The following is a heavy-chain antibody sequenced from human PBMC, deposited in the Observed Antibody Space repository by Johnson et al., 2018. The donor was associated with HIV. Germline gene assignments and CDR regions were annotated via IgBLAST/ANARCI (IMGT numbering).Heavy chain of an antibody. Sequence: VQLVESGGGVVRPGGSLRLSCATSGFIFDDYAMGWVRQVPGKGLEWVSGINWQGGSTAYADSVKGRFTISRDTAKNSLYLQMDSLRAKDTALYYCARGIVEVQPRYRLLRDDVFDVWGQGTMVTVSS. CDR3: ARGIVEVQPRYRLLRDDVFDV. V-gene: IGHV3-20*04. J-gene: IGHJ3*01. CDR2: INWQGGST. D-gene: IGHD2-15*01. CDR1: GFIFDDYA.